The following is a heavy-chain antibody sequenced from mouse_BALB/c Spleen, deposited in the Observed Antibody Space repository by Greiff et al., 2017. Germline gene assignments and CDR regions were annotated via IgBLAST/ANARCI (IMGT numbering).Heavy chain of an antibody. D-gene: IGHD2-2*01. Sequence: EVQLVESGGGLVKPGGSLKLSCAASGFTFSSYAMSWVRQTPEKRLEWVASISSGGSTYYPDSVKGRFTISRDNARNILYLQMSSLRSEDTAMYYCARGHGYLMDYWGQGTSVTVAS. J-gene: IGHJ4*01. CDR3: ARGHGYLMDY. CDR2: ISSGGST. V-gene: IGHV5-6-5*01. CDR1: GFTFSSYA.